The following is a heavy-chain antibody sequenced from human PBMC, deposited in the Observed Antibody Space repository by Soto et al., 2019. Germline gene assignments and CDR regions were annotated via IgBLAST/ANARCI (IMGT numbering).Heavy chain of an antibody. CDR1: GFTFSSYA. Sequence: GGSLRLSCAASGFTFSSYAMSWVRQVPGKGLEWVSAISGSGGSTYYADSVKGRFTTSRDNSKNTLYLQMNSLRAEDTAVYYCAKGIRDIVVVPKAMDVWGQGTTVTVSS. V-gene: IGHV3-23*01. CDR3: AKGIRDIVVVPKAMDV. J-gene: IGHJ6*02. CDR2: ISGSGGST. D-gene: IGHD2-2*01.